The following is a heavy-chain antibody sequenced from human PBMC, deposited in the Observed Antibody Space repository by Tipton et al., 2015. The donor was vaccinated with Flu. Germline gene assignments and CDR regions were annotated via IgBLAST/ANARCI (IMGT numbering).Heavy chain of an antibody. D-gene: IGHD3-10*01. V-gene: IGHV4-38-2*01. CDR2: IYHSGST. CDR3: ARLTYYYGSGTSDC. Sequence: TLSLTCAVSGYSISSGYYWGWVRQPPGKGLEWIGTIYHSGSTYYNPSLKSRLTISVDTSKNQFSLKLSSVTAADTAVYYCARLTYYYGSGTSDCWGQGTLLTVSS. CDR1: GYSISSGYY. J-gene: IGHJ4*02.